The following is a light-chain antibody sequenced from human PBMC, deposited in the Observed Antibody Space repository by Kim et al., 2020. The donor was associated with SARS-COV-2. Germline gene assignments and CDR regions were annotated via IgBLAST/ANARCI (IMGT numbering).Light chain of an antibody. V-gene: IGKV3-20*01. Sequence: SPGETATLSCRASQSVSNSYLAWYQQKPGQALRLLIYGASSRATGIPDRFSGSGSGTDFTLTISRLEPEDFAVYYCQQYGTSLYTFGQGTKLEI. CDR2: GAS. CDR1: QSVSNSY. J-gene: IGKJ2*01. CDR3: QQYGTSLYT.